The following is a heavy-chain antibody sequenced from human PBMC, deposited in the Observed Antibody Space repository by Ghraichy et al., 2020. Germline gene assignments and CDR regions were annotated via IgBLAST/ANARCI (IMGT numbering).Heavy chain of an antibody. V-gene: IGHV4-34*01. CDR3: ASLPEDSGSWYFDL. CDR2: INHSGST. J-gene: IGHJ2*01. D-gene: IGHD1-26*01. CDR1: GGSFSGYY. Sequence: SETLSLTCAVYGGSFSGYYWSWIRQPPGKGLGWIGEINHSGSTNYNPSLKSRVTISVDTSKNQFSLKLSSVTAADTAVYYCASLPEDSGSWYFDLWGRGTLVTVSS.